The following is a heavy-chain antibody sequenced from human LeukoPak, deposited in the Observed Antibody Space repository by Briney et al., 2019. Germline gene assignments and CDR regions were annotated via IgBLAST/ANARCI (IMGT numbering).Heavy chain of an antibody. V-gene: IGHV4-34*01. J-gene: IGHJ3*02. CDR3: ASWRLMRAFDI. D-gene: IGHD2-8*01. CDR2: INHSGST. CDR1: GGSFSGYY. Sequence: SETLSLTCAVYGGSFSGYYWSWIRQLPGKGLEWIGEINHSGSTNYNPSLKSRVTISVDTSKNQFSLKLSSVTAADTAVYYCASWRLMRAFDIWGQGTMVTVSS.